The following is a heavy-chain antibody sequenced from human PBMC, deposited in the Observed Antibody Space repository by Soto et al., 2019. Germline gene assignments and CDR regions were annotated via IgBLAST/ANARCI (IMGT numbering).Heavy chain of an antibody. CDR1: GGSFSGYY. V-gene: IGHV4-34*01. Sequence: SETLSLTCAVYGGSFSGYYWSWIRQPPGKGLEWIGEINHSGSTNYNPSLKSRVTISVDTSKNQFSLKLSSVTAADTAVYYCARGLRILEWLMRPSYYYYGMDVWGQGTTVTVSS. J-gene: IGHJ6*02. CDR2: INHSGST. CDR3: ARGLRILEWLMRPSYYYYGMDV. D-gene: IGHD3-3*01.